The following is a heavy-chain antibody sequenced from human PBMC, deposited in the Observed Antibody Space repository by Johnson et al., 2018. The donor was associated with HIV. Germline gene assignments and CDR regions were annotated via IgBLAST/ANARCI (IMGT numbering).Heavy chain of an antibody. V-gene: IGHV3-30*04. CDR2: ISYDGSNK. CDR3: VKARGGYWGDDFDI. Sequence: QVQLVESGGGVVQPGRSLRLSCAASGFTFSSYAMHCVRQAPGKGLEWVAVISYDGSNKYYADSVKGRFTISRDNSKNTLYLQMNSLRAEDTAVYYCVKARGGYWGDDFDIWGQGTMVTVSS. D-gene: IGHD2-8*02. J-gene: IGHJ3*02. CDR1: GFTFSSYA.